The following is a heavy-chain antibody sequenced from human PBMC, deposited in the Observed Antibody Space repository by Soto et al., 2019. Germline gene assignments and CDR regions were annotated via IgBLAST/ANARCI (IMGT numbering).Heavy chain of an antibody. V-gene: IGHV4-34*01. Sequence: PSETLSLTCAVYGGSFSGYYWSWIRQPPGKGLEWIGEINHSGSTNYNPSLKRRVTISVDTSKNQFSRKLSSVAGADTAVYYCASTSYCSSTSCYNLFVYWGQGTLGTVSS. D-gene: IGHD2-2*01. CDR3: ASTSYCSSTSCYNLFVY. CDR1: GGSFSGYY. CDR2: INHSGST. J-gene: IGHJ4*02.